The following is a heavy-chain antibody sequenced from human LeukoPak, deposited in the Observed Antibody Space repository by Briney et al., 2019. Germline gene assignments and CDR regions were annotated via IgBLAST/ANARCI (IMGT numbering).Heavy chain of an antibody. D-gene: IGHD7-27*01. CDR3: ARESSWGNFDY. CDR1: GGSISSYY. V-gene: IGHV4-59*01. Sequence: PSEALSLTCTVSGGSISSYYWSWIRQPPGKGLEWIGYIYYSGSTNYNPSLKSRVTISVDTSKNQLSLKLSYVTAADTAVYFCARESSWGNFDYWGQGTLVTVSS. CDR2: IYYSGST. J-gene: IGHJ4*02.